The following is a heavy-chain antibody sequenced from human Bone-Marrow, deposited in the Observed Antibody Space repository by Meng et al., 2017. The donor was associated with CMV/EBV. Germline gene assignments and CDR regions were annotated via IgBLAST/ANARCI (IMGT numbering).Heavy chain of an antibody. CDR3: ARYREAVAGSSGAGYFDY. CDR2: IFSGGSSS. Sequence: GESLKISCKGSGYNFPNFWIGWVRQMPGKGLEWMGIIFSGGSSSEYSPSFQGQVTISADKSISTAYLQWSSLKASDTAIYYCARYREAVAGSSGAGYFDYWAQGTLVTVPS. J-gene: IGHJ4*02. D-gene: IGHD6-19*01. CDR1: GYNFPNFW. V-gene: IGHV5-51*01.